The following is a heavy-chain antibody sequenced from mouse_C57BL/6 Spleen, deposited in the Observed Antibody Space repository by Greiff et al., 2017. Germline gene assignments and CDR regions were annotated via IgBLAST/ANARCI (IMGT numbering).Heavy chain of an antibody. CDR1: GYSFTGYF. V-gene: IGHV1-20*01. CDR3: ARSGDLWYFDV. Sequence: EVQRVESGPELVKPGDSVKISCKASGYSFTGYFMNWVMQSHGKSLEWIGRINPYNGDTFYNQKFKGKATLTVDKSSSTAHMELRSLTSEDSAVYYCARSGDLWYFDVWGTGTTVTVSS. CDR2: INPYNGDT. D-gene: IGHD3-1*01. J-gene: IGHJ1*03.